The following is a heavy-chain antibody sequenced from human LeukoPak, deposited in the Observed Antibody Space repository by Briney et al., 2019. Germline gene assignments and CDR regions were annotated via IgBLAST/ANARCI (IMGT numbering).Heavy chain of an antibody. Sequence: GGSLRLSCAASGFTVSSNYMSWVRQAPGKGLEWLSVIYSGGSTYYADSVKGRFTISRDNSKNTLYLQMNSLRAEDTAVYYCARGYCSSTSCPHFDYWGQGTLVTVSS. J-gene: IGHJ4*02. D-gene: IGHD2-2*01. CDR2: IYSGGST. CDR3: ARGYCSSTSCPHFDY. CDR1: GFTVSSNY. V-gene: IGHV3-53*01.